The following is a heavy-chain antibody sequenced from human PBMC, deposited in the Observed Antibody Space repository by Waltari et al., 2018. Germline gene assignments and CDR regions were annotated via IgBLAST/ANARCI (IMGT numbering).Heavy chain of an antibody. J-gene: IGHJ4*02. Sequence: QVQLQESGPGLVKPSQTLSLTCTVSGGSISSGRYYWSWIRQPAGKGLEWIGRIYTSGSTNYNPSLKSRVTMSVDTSKNQFSLKLSSVTAADTAVYYCARASLALDYGFDYWGQGTLVTVSS. D-gene: IGHD4-17*01. CDR2: IYTSGST. CDR3: ARASLALDYGFDY. CDR1: GGSISSGRYY. V-gene: IGHV4-61*02.